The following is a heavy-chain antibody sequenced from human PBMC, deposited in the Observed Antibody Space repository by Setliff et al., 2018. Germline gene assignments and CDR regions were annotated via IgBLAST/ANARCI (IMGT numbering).Heavy chain of an antibody. CDR3: ARRDSTGYYGYSFDF. V-gene: IGHV4-59*08. CDR2: VYYSGTT. CDR1: GGSISTYY. J-gene: IGHJ4*02. Sequence: SETLSLTCTVSGGSISTYYWSWIRQTPVKGLEWIGYVYYSGTTNYNPLFKSRVTISGDTSKNQFSLKLTSVSAADTAVYSCARRDSTGYYGYSFDFWGQGTLVTVSS. D-gene: IGHD3-22*01.